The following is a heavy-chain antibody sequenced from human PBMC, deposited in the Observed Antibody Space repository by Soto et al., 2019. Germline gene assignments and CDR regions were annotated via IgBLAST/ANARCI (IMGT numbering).Heavy chain of an antibody. Sequence: SETLSLTCTVSGDSISTYHWSWIRQPAGKGLEWIGRLYSSGSTNYNPSLKSRVSMSLDTSKNQFSLRLSSVTAADTAVYYCARETNDILTGYDHLSAFDVWGQGTMVTVSS. CDR3: ARETNDILTGYDHLSAFDV. J-gene: IGHJ3*01. CDR1: GDSISTYH. V-gene: IGHV4-4*07. CDR2: LYSSGST. D-gene: IGHD3-9*01.